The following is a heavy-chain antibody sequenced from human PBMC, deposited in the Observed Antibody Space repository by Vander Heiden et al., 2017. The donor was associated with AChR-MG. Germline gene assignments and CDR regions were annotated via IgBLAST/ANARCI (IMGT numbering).Heavy chain of an antibody. Sequence: EVQLLESGGALVQPGGSLRLSCAVPGFTFSSYAMSWVRQAPGKGLEWVSAITDSGGDTYHADSVKGRFTISRDNSKNTLSLQMNSLRAEDTALYYCVKGSAAARPYYFDYWGQGTLVTVSS. CDR3: VKGSAAARPYYFDY. V-gene: IGHV3-23*01. J-gene: IGHJ4*02. CDR2: ITDSGGDT. D-gene: IGHD6-13*01. CDR1: GFTFSSYA.